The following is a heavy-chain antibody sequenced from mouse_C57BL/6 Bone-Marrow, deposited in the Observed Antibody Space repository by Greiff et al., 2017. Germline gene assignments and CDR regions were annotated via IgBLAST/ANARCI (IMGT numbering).Heavy chain of an antibody. V-gene: IGHV1-55*01. CDR3: ARPSYSNYWYFDV. J-gene: IGHJ1*03. D-gene: IGHD2-5*01. CDR2: IYPGSGST. CDR1: GYTFTSYW. Sequence: VQLQQPGAELVKPGASVKMSCTASGYTFTSYWITWVKQRPGQGLEWIGDIYPGSGSTNYNEKFKSKATLTVDTSSSTAYMQLSSLTSEDAAVYYCARPSYSNYWYFDVWGTGTTVTVSS.